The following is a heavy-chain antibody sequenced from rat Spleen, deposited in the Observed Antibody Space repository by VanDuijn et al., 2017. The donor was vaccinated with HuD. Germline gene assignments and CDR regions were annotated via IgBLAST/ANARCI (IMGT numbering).Heavy chain of an antibody. Sequence: QVQLKESGPGLVQPSQTLSLTCTVSGFSLTDYSVHWVRQPPGKGLEWIAAISSGGSTYYNSALKSRLSISRDTSKSQVFLKMNSLQNEGTAMYFFARSGRDWGQGVMVTVSS. D-gene: IGHD4-3*01. CDR3: ARSGRD. V-gene: IGHV2-6*01. CDR2: ISSGGST. J-gene: IGHJ2*01. CDR1: GFSLTDYS.